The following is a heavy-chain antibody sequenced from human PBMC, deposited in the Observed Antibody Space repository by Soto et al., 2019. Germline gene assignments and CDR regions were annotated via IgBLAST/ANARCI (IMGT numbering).Heavy chain of an antibody. CDR2: VSSSGST. J-gene: IGHJ4*01. CDR3: ARQFSAIQWGFDD. D-gene: IGHD5-12*01. CDR1: GRAISNFH. V-gene: IGHV4-4*07. Sequence: SETLSLPGPVSGRAISNFHWSWSRHPAGKGLEWIGRVSSSGSTNYNPSLKSRVTVSVDTSKKQFSLILTSVTDADTGMYSCARQFSAIQWGFDDWGHGTLVRVCS.